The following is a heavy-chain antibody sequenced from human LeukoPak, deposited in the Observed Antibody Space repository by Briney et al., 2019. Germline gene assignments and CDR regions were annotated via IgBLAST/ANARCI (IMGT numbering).Heavy chain of an antibody. D-gene: IGHD6-19*01. CDR2: ISGSGGST. V-gene: IGHV3-23*01. CDR3: ARETSIAVAGSLGIC. CDR1: GFTFSSYA. J-gene: IGHJ4*02. Sequence: HPGGSLRLSCAASGFTFSSYAMSWVRQAPGKGLEWVSAISGSGGSTYYADSVKGRFTISGDNSKNSLYLQMNSLRAEDTAVYYCARETSIAVAGSLGICWGQGTLVTVSS.